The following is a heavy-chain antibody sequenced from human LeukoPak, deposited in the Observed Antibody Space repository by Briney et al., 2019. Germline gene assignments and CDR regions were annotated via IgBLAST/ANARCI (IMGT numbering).Heavy chain of an antibody. CDR1: GFTFSSYW. CDR2: INHSGST. CDR3: ARGFGYDSSGYYYDY. V-gene: IGHV4-34*01. J-gene: IGHJ4*02. Sequence: GSLRLSCAASGFTFSSYWMSWVRQAPGKGLEWIGEINHSGSTNYNPSLKSRVTISVDTSKNQFSLKLSSVTAADTAVYYCARGFGYDSSGYYYDYWGQGTLVTVSS. D-gene: IGHD3-22*01.